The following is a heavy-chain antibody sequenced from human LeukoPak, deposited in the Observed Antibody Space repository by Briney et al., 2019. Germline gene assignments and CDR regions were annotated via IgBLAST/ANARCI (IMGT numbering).Heavy chain of an antibody. CDR2: IIPIFGTA. D-gene: IGHD4-23*01. Sequence: SVKASCKASGGTFSSYAISWVRQAPGQGLEWMGGIIPIFGTANYAQKFQGRVTITTDESTSTAYMELSSLRSEDTAVYYCASIENSHQIDYWGQGTLVTVSS. CDR3: ASIENSHQIDY. V-gene: IGHV1-69*05. CDR1: GGTFSSYA. J-gene: IGHJ4*02.